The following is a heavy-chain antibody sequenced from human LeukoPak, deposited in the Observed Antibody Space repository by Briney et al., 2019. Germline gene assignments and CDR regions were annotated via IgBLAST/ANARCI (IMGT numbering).Heavy chain of an antibody. V-gene: IGHV4-59*01. D-gene: IGHD1-26*01. Sequence: SETLSLTCTVSGGSISSYYWSWIRQPPGKGLEWIGYIYYSGSTNYNPSLKSRVTISVDTSKNQFSLKLSSVTAADTAVYYCARALSGSCPFDYWGQGTLVTVSS. CDR3: ARALSGSCPFDY. CDR2: IYYSGST. CDR1: GGSISSYY. J-gene: IGHJ4*02.